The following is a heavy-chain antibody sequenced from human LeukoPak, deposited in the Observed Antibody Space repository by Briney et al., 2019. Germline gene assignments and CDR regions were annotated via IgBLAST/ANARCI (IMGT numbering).Heavy chain of an antibody. CDR3: ARDPLGGFGELLRDY. V-gene: IGHV1-2*02. CDR1: EYTFTDYY. CDR2: INPNSGGT. Sequence: ASVKVSCKASEYTFTDYYIHWVRQAPGQGLEWMGWINPNSGGTNYAQKFQGRVTMTRDTSISTAYMELSRLRSDDTAVYYCARDPLGGFGELLRDYWGQGTLVTVSS. J-gene: IGHJ4*02. D-gene: IGHD3-10*01.